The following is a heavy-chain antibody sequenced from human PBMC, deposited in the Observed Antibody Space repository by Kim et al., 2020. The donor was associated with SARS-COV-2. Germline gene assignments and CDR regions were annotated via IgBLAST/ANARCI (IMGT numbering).Heavy chain of an antibody. D-gene: IGHD5-12*01. CDR1: GGSISSSSYY. V-gene: IGHV4-39*01. CDR3: ASTGGSGYDYDSHSFDY. J-gene: IGHJ4*02. CDR2: IYYSGST. Sequence: SETLSLTCTVSGGSISSSSYYWGWIRQPPGKGLEWIGSIYYSGSTYYNPSLKSRVTISVDTSKNQFSLKLSSVTAADTAVYYCASTGGSGYDYDSHSFDYWGQGTLVTVSS.